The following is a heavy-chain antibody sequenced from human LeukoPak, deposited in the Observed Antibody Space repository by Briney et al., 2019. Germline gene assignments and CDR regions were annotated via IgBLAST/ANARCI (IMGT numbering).Heavy chain of an antibody. Sequence: GASVKGSCKASGYTFTSYYMHWVRQAPGQGLESMGIINPSGGSTSYAQKFQGRVTMTRDTSTSTVYMELSSLRSEDTAVYYCARAPFNSPFDYWGQGTLVTVSS. V-gene: IGHV1-46*01. CDR1: GYTFTSYY. CDR2: INPSGGST. CDR3: ARAPFNSPFDY. J-gene: IGHJ4*02. D-gene: IGHD2-21*01.